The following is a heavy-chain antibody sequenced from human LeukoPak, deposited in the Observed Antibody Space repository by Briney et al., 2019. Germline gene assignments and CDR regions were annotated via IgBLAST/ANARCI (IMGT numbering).Heavy chain of an antibody. CDR2: LNPNIGAT. D-gene: IGHD3-10*01. V-gene: IGHV1-2*02. CDR1: GYTLTGYY. Sequence: ASVKVSCKASGYTLTGYYFHWVRQAPGQGFEWMEWLNPNIGATNYAQKFQGRVTMTRDTSISTAYMELSRLRPDDTAMYYCARTMIRGVRPFDYWGQGTLVTVSS. J-gene: IGHJ4*02. CDR3: ARTMIRGVRPFDY.